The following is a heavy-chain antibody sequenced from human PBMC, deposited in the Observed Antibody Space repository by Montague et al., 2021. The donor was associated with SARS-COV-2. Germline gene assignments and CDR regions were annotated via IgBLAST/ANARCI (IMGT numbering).Heavy chain of an antibody. Sequence: SETLSLTCAVSGGSISSSTYDWVWIRQPPGKGLEWVGTIFYSGSAYYNPSLKSRVTVSVDTSKNQFSLKLSSVTAADTAVYYCATHQSGTMMAYWGQGTLVTVPS. V-gene: IGHV4-39*01. CDR2: IFYSGSA. CDR1: GGSISSSTYD. D-gene: IGHD3-22*01. CDR3: ATHQSGTMMAY. J-gene: IGHJ4*02.